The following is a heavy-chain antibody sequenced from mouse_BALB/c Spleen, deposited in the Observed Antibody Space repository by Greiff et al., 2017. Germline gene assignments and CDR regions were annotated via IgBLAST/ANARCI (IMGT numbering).Heavy chain of an antibody. J-gene: IGHJ4*01. CDR1: GFSLTSYD. CDR2: IWTGGGT. CDR3: VREKSRNQYGDYYAMDY. V-gene: IGHV2-9-2*01. D-gene: IGHD2-13*01. Sequence: QVQLKESGPGLVAPSQSLSITCTVSGFSLTSYDISWIRQPPGKGLEWLGVIWTGGGTNYNSAFMSILSISKDNSKGQVFLKMNSLQTDDTAIYYCVREKSRNQYGDYYAMDYWGQGTSVTVSS.